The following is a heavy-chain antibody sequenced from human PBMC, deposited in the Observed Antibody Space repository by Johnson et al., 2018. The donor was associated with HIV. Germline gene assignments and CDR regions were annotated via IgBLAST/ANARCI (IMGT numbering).Heavy chain of an antibody. D-gene: IGHD3-3*01. V-gene: IGHV3-7*01. CDR3: AKDMGNNFWSGLNYAFDI. CDR2: MNQDGSEK. J-gene: IGHJ3*02. CDR1: GFTFSSYW. Sequence: VQLVESGGGLVQPGGSQRLSCAASGFTFSSYWMSWVRQAPGKGLEWVANMNQDGSEKYYVDSVKGRFTISRDNSKNTLFLQMNSLRAEDTAVYYCAKDMGNNFWSGLNYAFDIWGQGTMVTVSS.